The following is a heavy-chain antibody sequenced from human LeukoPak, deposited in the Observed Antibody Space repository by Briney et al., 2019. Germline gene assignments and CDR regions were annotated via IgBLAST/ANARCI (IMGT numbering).Heavy chain of an antibody. V-gene: IGHV4-34*01. CDR3: ARGRSAGYFDL. J-gene: IGHJ2*01. D-gene: IGHD3-10*01. CDR1: GGSFSGYY. CDR2: INHSGST. Sequence: SETLSLTCAVCGGSFSGYYWSWIRQPPGKGLEWIGEINHSGSTNCNPSLKSRVTISVDTSKNQFSLKLSSVTAADTAVYYCARGRSAGYFDLWGRGTLVTVSS.